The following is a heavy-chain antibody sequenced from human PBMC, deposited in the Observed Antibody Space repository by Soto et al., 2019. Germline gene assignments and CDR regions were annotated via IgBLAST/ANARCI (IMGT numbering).Heavy chain of an antibody. CDR3: TRDTFVLRFLEWPGRTRSRFDP. CDR2: IRSKAYGGTT. Sequence: PGGSLRLSCTASGFTFGDYAMSWFRQAPGKGLEWVGFIRSKAYGGTTEYAASVKGRFTISRDDSKSIAYLQMNSLKTEDTAVYYCTRDTFVLRFLEWPGRTRSRFDPWGQGTLVTVSS. J-gene: IGHJ5*02. CDR1: GFTFGDYA. D-gene: IGHD3-3*01. V-gene: IGHV3-49*03.